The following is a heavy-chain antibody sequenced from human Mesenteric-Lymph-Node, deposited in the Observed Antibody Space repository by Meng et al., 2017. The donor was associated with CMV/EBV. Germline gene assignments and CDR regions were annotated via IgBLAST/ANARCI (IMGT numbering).Heavy chain of an antibody. J-gene: IGHJ6*02. Sequence: SETLSLTCSVSGASISGSDFHWGWIRQPPGKGLEWIGNVYHSGITYYNPSLESRLTISMDMSKNHFSLKLSSVTAADTAVYYCSRITIFRYGMDVWGQGTTVTVSS. CDR2: VYHSGIT. CDR3: SRITIFRYGMDV. D-gene: IGHD3-3*01. V-gene: IGHV4-39*07. CDR1: GASISGSDFH.